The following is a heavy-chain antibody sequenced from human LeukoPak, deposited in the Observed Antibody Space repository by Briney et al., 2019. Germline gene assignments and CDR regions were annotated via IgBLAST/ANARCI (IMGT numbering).Heavy chain of an antibody. CDR1: GFTFSSYA. CDR2: ISYDGSNK. J-gene: IGHJ4*02. Sequence: GGSLRLSCAASGFTFSSYAMAWVRQAPGKGLEWVAVISYDGSNKYYADSVKGRFTISRDNSKNTLYLQMNSLRAEDTAVYYCARGMVTTVTTFDYWGQGTLVTVSS. D-gene: IGHD4-4*01. V-gene: IGHV3-30-3*01. CDR3: ARGMVTTVTTFDY.